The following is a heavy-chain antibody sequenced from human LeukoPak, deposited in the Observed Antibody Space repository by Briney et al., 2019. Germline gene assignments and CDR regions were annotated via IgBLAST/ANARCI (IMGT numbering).Heavy chain of an antibody. CDR2: ISGDGGYT. CDR3: AKGLDGSGSYSPLDY. J-gene: IGHJ4*02. CDR1: GFTFSTYA. D-gene: IGHD3-10*01. V-gene: IGHV3-23*01. Sequence: GGSLRLSCAASGFTFSTYAMTWVRQAPGKGLEWVSSISGDGGYTYYADFVKGRFTISRDNSNNTLYLPMNSLRAEDTAVYYYAKGLDGSGSYSPLDYWGQGTLVTVSS.